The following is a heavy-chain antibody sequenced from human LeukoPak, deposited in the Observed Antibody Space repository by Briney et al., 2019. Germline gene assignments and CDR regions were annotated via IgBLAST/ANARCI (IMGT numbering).Heavy chain of an antibody. V-gene: IGHV1-18*01. Sequence: GASVKVSCKASGYTFTSYGISWVRQAPGQGLEWMGWISAYNGNTNYAQKLQGRDTMTTDTSTSTAYMELRSLRSDDTAVYYCARDGEMATIRSNWFDPWGQGTLVTVSS. CDR2: ISAYNGNT. CDR3: ARDGEMATIRSNWFDP. J-gene: IGHJ5*02. D-gene: IGHD5-24*01. CDR1: GYTFTSYG.